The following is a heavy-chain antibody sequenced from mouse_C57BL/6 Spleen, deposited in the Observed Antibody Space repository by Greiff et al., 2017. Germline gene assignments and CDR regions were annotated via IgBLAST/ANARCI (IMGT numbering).Heavy chain of an antibody. CDR3: ARQLTGTYNY. CDR1: GYTFTDYY. CDR2: INPNNGGT. V-gene: IGHV1-26*01. Sequence: EVQLQQSGPELVKPGASVKISCKASGYTFTDYYMNWVKQSHGKSLEWVGDINPNNGGTSYNQKFKGKATLTVDKSSSTAYMELRSLTSEDSAVYYCARQLTGTYNYGGQGTTLTVSS. D-gene: IGHD4-1*01. J-gene: IGHJ2*01.